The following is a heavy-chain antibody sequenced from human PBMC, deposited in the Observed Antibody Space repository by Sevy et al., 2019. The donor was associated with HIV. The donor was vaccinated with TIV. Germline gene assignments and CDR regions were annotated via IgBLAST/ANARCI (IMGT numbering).Heavy chain of an antibody. V-gene: IGHV6-1*01. J-gene: IGHJ4*02. Sequence: QSQTLSLTCAISGDSVSSNGVAWNWIRQSPSRGLEWLGRTYYRSKWYNNYAVSVKGRININAETSKNQFSLQLNSVTPEDTAVYYCARDLFSGGNAVYGYWGQGTLVTVSS. CDR2: TYYRSKWYN. CDR1: GDSVSSNGVA. CDR3: ARDLFSGGNAVYGY. D-gene: IGHD2-15*01.